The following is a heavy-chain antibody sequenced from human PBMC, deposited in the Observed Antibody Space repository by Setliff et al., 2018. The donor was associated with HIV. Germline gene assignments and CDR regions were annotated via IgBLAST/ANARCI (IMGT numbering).Heavy chain of an antibody. V-gene: IGHV4-39*01. J-gene: IGHJ4*02. CDR3: ARHRLVGLYSSVYLDY. Sequence: SETLSLTCTVSGGSISSSSYYWGWIRQPPGKGLEWIGSIYYSGSTYYNPSLKSRVTISVDTSKNQFSLKLSSVTAADTAVYYCARHRLVGLYSSVYLDYWGQGTLVTVSS. D-gene: IGHD6-19*01. CDR2: IYYSGST. CDR1: GGSISSSSYY.